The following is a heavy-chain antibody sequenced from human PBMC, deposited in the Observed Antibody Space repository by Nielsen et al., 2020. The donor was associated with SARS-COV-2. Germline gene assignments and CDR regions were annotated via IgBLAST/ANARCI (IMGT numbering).Heavy chain of an antibody. CDR1: GFTFGDSI. J-gene: IGHJ6*02. V-gene: IGHV3-73*01. Sequence: GGSLRLSCAASGFTFGDSIIHWVRQAPGKGLEWVGRVRSKTNNYETAYAASVKGRFTISRDESKNMAYLQMTSLKTEDTAVYYCKHYYERDVWGQGTTVTVSS. CDR2: VRSKTNNYET. CDR3: KHYYERDV.